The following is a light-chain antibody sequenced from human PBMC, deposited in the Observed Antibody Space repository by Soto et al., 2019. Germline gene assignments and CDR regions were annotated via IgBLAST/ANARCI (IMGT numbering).Light chain of an antibody. V-gene: IGKV1-12*01. CDR1: QGISNW. CDR3: HQYNNYPYT. CDR2: ATS. Sequence: DIQITQSPSSVSASVGDRVTITCRASQGISNWLAWYQQKPGKAPKLLIYATSNLQSGVPSRFSGSGSGTEFTLTISSLQPDDFATYYCHQYNNYPYTFGQGTRLEIK. J-gene: IGKJ5*01.